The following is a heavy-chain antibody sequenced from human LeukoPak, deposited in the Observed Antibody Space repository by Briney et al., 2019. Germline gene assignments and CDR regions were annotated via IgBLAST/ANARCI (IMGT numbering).Heavy chain of an antibody. V-gene: IGHV3-33*01. D-gene: IGHD7-27*01. CDR1: GFTFSSYG. CDR2: IWYDGSNK. J-gene: IGHJ4*02. Sequence: GGSLRLSCAASGFTFSSYGMHWVRQAPGKGLEWVAVIWYDGSNKYYADSVKGRFTISRDNSKNTLYLQMNSLRAEDTAVYYCARDRPENWGYYFDYWGQGTLVTVSS. CDR3: ARDRPENWGYYFDY.